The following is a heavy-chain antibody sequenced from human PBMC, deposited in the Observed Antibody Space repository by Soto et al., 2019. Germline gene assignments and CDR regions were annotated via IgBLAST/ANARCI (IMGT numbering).Heavy chain of an antibody. CDR2: IYYSGST. Sequence: SETLSLTCTVTGDSISSRSYYWGWIRQPPGKGLEWIGSIYYSGSTYNNPSLRSRVSMSIDTSKDQFSLKLKSVTAADTALYFCARQRTSVVTQAYFDVWGPGPLVTVS. D-gene: IGHD2-21*02. CDR3: ARQRTSVVTQAYFDV. J-gene: IGHJ4*02. CDR1: GDSISSRSYY. V-gene: IGHV4-39*01.